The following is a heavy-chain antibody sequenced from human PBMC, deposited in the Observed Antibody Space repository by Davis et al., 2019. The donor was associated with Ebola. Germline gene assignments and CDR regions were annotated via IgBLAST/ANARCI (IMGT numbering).Heavy chain of an antibody. CDR1: GYTFTSYG. J-gene: IGHJ4*02. CDR3: ARNAWLPSLYFGY. CDR2: ISAYNGNT. Sequence: AASVKVSCKASGYTFTSYGISWLRQPPGQRLEWMGWISAYNGNTNYAQKLQGRVTMTTDTSTSTAYMELRSLRSDDTAVYYCARNAWLPSLYFGYWGQGTRVTVSS. V-gene: IGHV1-18*01. D-gene: IGHD5-12*01.